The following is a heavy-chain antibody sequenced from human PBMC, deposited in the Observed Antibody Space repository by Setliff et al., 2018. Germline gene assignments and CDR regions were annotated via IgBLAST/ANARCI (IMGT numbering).Heavy chain of an antibody. CDR1: GGSISTDI. CDR2: IHTGTT. CDR3: IMNMVRPVTGLDC. J-gene: IGHJ4*02. D-gene: IGHD2-8*01. V-gene: IGHV4-4*08. Sequence: PSETLSLTCTVSGGSISTDIWSWIRQPPGKGLEWIGQIHTGTTNYNPSLRSRVTISVDMSKNQFSLKLNSVSGLRYADSAIYYCIMNMVRPVTGLDCWGPGTLVTVSS.